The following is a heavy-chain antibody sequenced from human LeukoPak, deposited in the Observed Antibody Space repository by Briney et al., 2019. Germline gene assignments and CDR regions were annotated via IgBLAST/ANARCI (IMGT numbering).Heavy chain of an antibody. Sequence: GGSLRLSCAASGFTFSSYSMNWVRQAPGKGLEWVSSISSSRTYIYYADSVKGRFTISRDNAKNSLYLQMNSLRAEDTAVYYCARGGSSGLDYWGQGTLVTVSS. D-gene: IGHD6-19*01. CDR3: ARGGSSGLDY. J-gene: IGHJ4*02. CDR1: GFTFSSYS. V-gene: IGHV3-21*04. CDR2: ISSSRTYI.